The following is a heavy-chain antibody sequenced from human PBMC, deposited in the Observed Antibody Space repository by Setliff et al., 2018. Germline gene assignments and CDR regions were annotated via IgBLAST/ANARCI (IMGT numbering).Heavy chain of an antibody. CDR2: INHSGST. CDR3: ARAIYSSGWYLRYYYYMDV. J-gene: IGHJ6*03. V-gene: IGHV4-34*01. Sequence: PSETLSLTCAVYGGSFSGYYWSWIRQPPGKGLEWIGEINHSGSTYYNPSLKSRVTISVDTSKNQFSLKLSSVTAADTAVYYCARAIYSSGWYLRYYYYMDVWGKGTTVTVSS. D-gene: IGHD6-19*01. CDR1: GGSFSGYY.